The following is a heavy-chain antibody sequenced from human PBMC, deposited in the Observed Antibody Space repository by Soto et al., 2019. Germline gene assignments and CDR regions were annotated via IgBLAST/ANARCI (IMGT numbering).Heavy chain of an antibody. CDR1: GGSISSYY. Sequence: PSETLSLTCTVSGGSISSYYWSWIRQPPGKGPEWIGYIYYSGSTNYNPSLKSRVTISVDKSKNQFSLKLSSVTAADTAVYYCARDTAAGTGGGNWFDPWGQGTLVTVSS. CDR3: ARDTAAGTGGGNWFDP. V-gene: IGHV4-59*12. CDR2: IYYSGST. D-gene: IGHD6-13*01. J-gene: IGHJ5*02.